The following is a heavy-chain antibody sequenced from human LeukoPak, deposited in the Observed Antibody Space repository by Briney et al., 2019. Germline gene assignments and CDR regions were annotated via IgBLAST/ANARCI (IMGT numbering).Heavy chain of an antibody. CDR2: IKQDGSEK. Sequence: TGGSLRLSCAASGFTFSSYWMGWVRQAPGKGLEWVANIKQDGSEKYYVDSVKGRFTISRDNAKNSLYLQMNSLRAEDTAVYYCARDYTVTTILYYYYYYMDVWGKGTTVTVSS. V-gene: IGHV3-7*01. D-gene: IGHD4-17*01. J-gene: IGHJ6*03. CDR3: ARDYTVTTILYYYYYYMDV. CDR1: GFTFSSYW.